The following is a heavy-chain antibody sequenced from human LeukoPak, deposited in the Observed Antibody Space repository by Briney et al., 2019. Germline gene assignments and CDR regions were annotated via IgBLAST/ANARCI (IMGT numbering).Heavy chain of an antibody. J-gene: IGHJ3*02. CDR2: ISSSSTTI. Sequence: GGSLRLSCAASGFTFISYEMNWVRQAPGKGLEWVSYISSSSTTIYYADSVKGRFTISRDNAKNSLYLQMNSLRAEDTAVYYCAAPLRDAFDIWGQGTMVTVSS. CDR3: AAPLRDAFDI. CDR1: GFTFISYE. V-gene: IGHV3-48*03.